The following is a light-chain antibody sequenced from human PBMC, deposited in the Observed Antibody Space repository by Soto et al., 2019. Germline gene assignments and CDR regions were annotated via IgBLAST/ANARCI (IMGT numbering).Light chain of an antibody. CDR3: CSYAGSPV. V-gene: IGLV2-11*01. CDR2: AVT. Sequence: QSALTQPRSVSGSPGQSVTISCTGTSSDVGRNNYVSWYQHHPGKAPKLMIYAVTNRPSGVPDRFSGSKSGNTASLTISGLLAEDEADYYCCSYAGSPVFGTGTKVTVL. J-gene: IGLJ1*01. CDR1: SSDVGRNNY.